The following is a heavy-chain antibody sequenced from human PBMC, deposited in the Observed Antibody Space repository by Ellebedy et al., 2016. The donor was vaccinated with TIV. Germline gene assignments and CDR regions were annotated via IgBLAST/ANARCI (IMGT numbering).Heavy chain of an antibody. CDR1: GFTFSSYT. Sequence: GESLKISCAASGFTFSSYTMSWVRQAPGKGLEWVAAISVSGFCTYYADSVKGRFTISRDNSKDPVYLQMNSLRVEDTAVYYCAKDSISRGWYALFCDSWGQGTLITVSS. V-gene: IGHV3-23*01. D-gene: IGHD6-19*01. CDR3: AKDSISRGWYALFCDS. CDR2: ISVSGFCT. J-gene: IGHJ4*02.